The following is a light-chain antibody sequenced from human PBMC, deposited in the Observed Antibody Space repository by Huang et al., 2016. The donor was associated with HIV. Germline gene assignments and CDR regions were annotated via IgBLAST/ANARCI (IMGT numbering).Light chain of an antibody. CDR1: ESILRN. Sequence: VMTQSPATLSVSPVERATLSCRASESILRNLAWYQQRPGQPPRLLIYGASVRIPGIPDRFRGSGSGTEFSLTISSLQSEDFAVYYCQQYNKWPPYTYGQGTKLEIK. CDR3: QQYNKWPPYT. CDR2: GAS. J-gene: IGKJ2*01. V-gene: IGKV3-15*01.